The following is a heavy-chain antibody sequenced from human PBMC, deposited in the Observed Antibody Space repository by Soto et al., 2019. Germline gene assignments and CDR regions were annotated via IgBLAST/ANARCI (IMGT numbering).Heavy chain of an antibody. CDR1: GFTFRTYA. D-gene: IGHD2-21*01. CDR3: ARVGGGAGNFDY. J-gene: IGHJ4*02. V-gene: IGHV3-74*02. CDR2: ISGDGSFT. Sequence: VQVVESGGGVVQPGRSLRLSCAASGFTFRTYAMHWVRQAPGEGLVWVSRISGDGSFTRFADSVKGRFTISRDNAKNTMSLQMNSLRVDDTAVYYCARVGGGAGNFDYWGQGTLVTVSS.